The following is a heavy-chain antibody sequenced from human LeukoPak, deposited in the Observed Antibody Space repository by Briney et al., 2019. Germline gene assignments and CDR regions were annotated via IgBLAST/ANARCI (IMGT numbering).Heavy chain of an antibody. D-gene: IGHD5-12*01. CDR2: INSDGSST. V-gene: IGHV3-74*01. Sequence: QAGGSLRLSCAASGFTFSSYWMHWVRQAPGKGLVWVPRINSDGSSTSYADSVKGRFTISRDNSKNTLYLQMNSLRAEDTAVYYCARASITEVATFDYWGQGTLVTVSS. CDR1: GFTFSSYW. CDR3: ARASITEVATFDY. J-gene: IGHJ4*02.